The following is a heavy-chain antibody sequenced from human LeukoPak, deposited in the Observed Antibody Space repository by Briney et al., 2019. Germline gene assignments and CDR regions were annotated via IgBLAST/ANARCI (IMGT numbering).Heavy chain of an antibody. D-gene: IGHD3-3*01. CDR1: GYTFTSYD. J-gene: IGHJ5*02. CDR3: AREAAEYYDFWSGYSPIWFDP. V-gene: IGHV1-8*01. Sequence: ASVKVSCKASGYTFTSYDINWVRQATGQGLEWMGWMNPNSVNTGYAQKFQGRVTMTRNTSISTAYMELSSLRSEGTAVYYCAREAAEYYDFWSGYSPIWFDPWGQGTLVTVSS. CDR2: MNPNSVNT.